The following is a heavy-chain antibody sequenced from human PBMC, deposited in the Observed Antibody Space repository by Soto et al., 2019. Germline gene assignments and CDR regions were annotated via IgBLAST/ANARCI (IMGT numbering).Heavy chain of an antibody. CDR1: GYTFTSYY. D-gene: IGHD3-3*01. CDR2: INPSGGST. V-gene: IGHV1-46*01. J-gene: IGHJ3*02. CDR3: AREPNAHPAYYDAVSSAFDI. Sequence: QVQLVQSGAEVKKPGASVKVSCKASGYTFTSYYMHWVRQAPGQGLEWMGIINPSGGSTSYAQKFQGRVTMTRDTSTSTVYMELSSLRSEDTAVYYCAREPNAHPAYYDAVSSAFDIWGQGTMVTVSS.